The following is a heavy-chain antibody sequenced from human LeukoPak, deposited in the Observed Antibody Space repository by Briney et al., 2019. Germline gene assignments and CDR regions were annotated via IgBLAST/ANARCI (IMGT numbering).Heavy chain of an antibody. V-gene: IGHV4-34*01. D-gene: IGHD3-9*01. CDR2: INHSGST. Sequence: GSLRLSSAASGITFSSYGMSWVRQAPGKGLEWIGEINHSGSTNYNPSLKSRVTISVDTSKNQFSLKLSSVTAADTAVYYCARSKSYYDILTGYYIDYFDYWGQGTLVTVSS. J-gene: IGHJ4*02. CDR3: ARSKSYYDILTGYYIDYFDY. CDR1: GITFSSYG.